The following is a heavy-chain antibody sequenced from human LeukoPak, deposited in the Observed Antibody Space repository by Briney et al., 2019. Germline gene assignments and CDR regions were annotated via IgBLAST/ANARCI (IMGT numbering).Heavy chain of an antibody. CDR1: GLTFSSYG. CDR3: ATGTMVRGVITDIDY. V-gene: IGHV3-23*01. CDR2: ISGSGGST. J-gene: IGHJ4*02. Sequence: PGGSLRLSCAASGLTFSSYGMTWVRQAPGKGLEWVSAISGSGGSTYYADPMKGRFTISRDNSKNTLFLQMNSLRAEDTAVYYCATGTMVRGVITDIDYWGQGTLVTVSS. D-gene: IGHD3-10*01.